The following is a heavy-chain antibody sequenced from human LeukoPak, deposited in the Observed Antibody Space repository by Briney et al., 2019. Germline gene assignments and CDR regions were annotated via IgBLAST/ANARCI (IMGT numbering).Heavy chain of an antibody. V-gene: IGHV3-23*01. CDR3: AKRGGSGNYYFDY. CDR1: GFTFSSYA. CDR2: ISGSGGTT. J-gene: IGHJ4*02. D-gene: IGHD3-10*01. Sequence: PGGSPRLSCAASGFTFSSYAMIWVRQAPGKGLEWVSTISGSGGTTYYADSVTGRFTISRDNSKNTLYLQMNSLRAEDTAVYYCAKRGGSGNYYFDYWGQGTLVTVSS.